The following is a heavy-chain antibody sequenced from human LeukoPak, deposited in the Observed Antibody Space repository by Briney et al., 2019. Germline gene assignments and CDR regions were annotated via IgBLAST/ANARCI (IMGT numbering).Heavy chain of an antibody. Sequence: SGGSLRLSCAASGFTFSSFGMSWVRQAPGKGLEWVSAISSTGGTAYYADSVKGRFTISRDNSKNTLYLQMNSLRAEDTAVYYCARDQYYYDSSGYYYDIWGQGTLVTVSS. V-gene: IGHV3-23*01. CDR1: GFTFSSFG. CDR3: ARDQYYYDSSGYYYDI. CDR2: ISSTGGTA. J-gene: IGHJ4*02. D-gene: IGHD3-22*01.